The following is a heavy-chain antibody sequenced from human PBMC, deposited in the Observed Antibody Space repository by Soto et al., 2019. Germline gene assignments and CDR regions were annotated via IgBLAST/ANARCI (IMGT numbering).Heavy chain of an antibody. J-gene: IGHJ3*02. CDR1: GGTVRSYA. D-gene: IGHD1-1*01. V-gene: IGHV1-69*13. CDR2: IIPIFGTA. Sequence: SAKVSRKDSGGTVRSYAISWVRQAPGQGLEWMGGIIPIFGTANYAQKFQGRVTITADESTSTAYMELSSLRSEDTAVYYCARMPRYNWNDRGNAFDIWGQGKMVSGS. CDR3: ARMPRYNWNDRGNAFDI.